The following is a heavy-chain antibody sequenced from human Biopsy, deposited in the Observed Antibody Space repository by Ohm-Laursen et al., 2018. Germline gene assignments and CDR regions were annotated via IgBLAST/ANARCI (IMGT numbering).Heavy chain of an antibody. J-gene: IGHJ3*01. CDR1: GGDINNYY. CDR3: ASVVLGPTNDAFDL. D-gene: IGHD3-22*01. CDR2: IYPGGGT. Sequence: SQTLFLTCNVSGGDINNYYWSWIRQPAGKGLEWIGRIYPGGGTNYNPSLKNRVTMSVDTSKKQLSLRLRSVTAADTAMYYCASVVLGPTNDAFDLWGQGTMVVVSS. V-gene: IGHV4-4*07.